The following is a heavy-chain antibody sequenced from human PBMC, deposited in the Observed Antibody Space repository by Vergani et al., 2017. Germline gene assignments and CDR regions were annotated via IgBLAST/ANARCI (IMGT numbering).Heavy chain of an antibody. Sequence: QVQLQQWGAGLLQPTETLSLTCAAYGGSFSGYYWSWIRQPPGKGLEWIGEINHSGSTNYNPSLKSRVTISVDTSKNQFSLKLSSVTAADTAVYYCARARAAAGTFRARYFDYWGQGTLVTVSS. CDR1: GGSFSGYY. V-gene: IGHV4-34*01. CDR2: INHSGST. J-gene: IGHJ4*02. D-gene: IGHD6-13*01. CDR3: ARARAAAGTFRARYFDY.